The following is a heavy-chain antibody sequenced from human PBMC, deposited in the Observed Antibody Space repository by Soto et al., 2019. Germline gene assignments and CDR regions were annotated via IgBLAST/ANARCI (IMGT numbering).Heavy chain of an antibody. CDR3: AREEDAFDI. CDR1: GFTFSSYG. J-gene: IGHJ3*02. V-gene: IGHV3-33*01. CDR2: IWYDGSNK. Sequence: QVQLVESGGGVVQPGRSLRLSCAASGFTFSSYGMHWVRQAPGKGLEWVAVIWYDGSNKYYADSVKGRFTTSRDNSKNTLYLQMNSLRAEDTAVYYCAREEDAFDIWGQGTMVTVSS.